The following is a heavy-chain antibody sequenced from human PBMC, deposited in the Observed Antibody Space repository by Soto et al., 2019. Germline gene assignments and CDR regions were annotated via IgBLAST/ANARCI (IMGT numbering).Heavy chain of an antibody. CDR1: GGTFSSYA. Sequence: GASVKVSCKASGGTFSSYAISWVRQAPGQGLEWMGGIIPIFGTANYAQKFQGRVTITADESTSTAYMELSSLRSEDTAVYYCARGPLRYFDWLDGMDVWGQGTTVTV. J-gene: IGHJ6*02. D-gene: IGHD3-9*01. CDR3: ARGPLRYFDWLDGMDV. V-gene: IGHV1-69*13. CDR2: IIPIFGTA.